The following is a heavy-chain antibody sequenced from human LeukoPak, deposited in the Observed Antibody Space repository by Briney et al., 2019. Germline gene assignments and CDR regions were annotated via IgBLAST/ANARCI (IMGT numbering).Heavy chain of an antibody. CDR1: GGTFSSYA. Sequence: GAPVKVSCKASGGTFSSYAISWVRQAPGQGLEWMGGIIPIFGTANYAQKFQGRVTITADESTSTAYMELSSLRSEDTAVYYCAQEGGSGSFKLDYWGQGTLVTVSS. CDR2: IIPIFGTA. D-gene: IGHD3-10*01. CDR3: AQEGGSGSFKLDY. V-gene: IGHV1-69*13. J-gene: IGHJ4*02.